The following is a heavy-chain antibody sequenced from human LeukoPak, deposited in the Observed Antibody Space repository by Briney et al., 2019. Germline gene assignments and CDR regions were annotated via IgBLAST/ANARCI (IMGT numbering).Heavy chain of an antibody. J-gene: IGHJ4*02. Sequence: GGSLRFSCAASGFTFSGSAMHWVRQASGKGLEWVGRIRSKANSYATAYAASVKGRFTISRDDSKNTAYLQMNSLKTEDTAVYYCARGFGYDFGLYFDYWGQGTLVTVSS. CDR2: IRSKANSYAT. D-gene: IGHD3-3*01. CDR1: GFTFSGSA. V-gene: IGHV3-73*01. CDR3: ARGFGYDFGLYFDY.